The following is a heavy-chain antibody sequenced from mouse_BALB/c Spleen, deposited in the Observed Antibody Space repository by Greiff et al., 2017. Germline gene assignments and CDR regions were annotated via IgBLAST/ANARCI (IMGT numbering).Heavy chain of an antibody. CDR1: GFNIKDTY. CDR3: ASFYYGYEWFAY. D-gene: IGHD2-2*01. Sequence: EVQLQQSGAELVKPGASVKLSCTASGFNIKDTYMHWVKQRPEQGLEWIGRIDPANGNTKYDPKFQGKATITADTSSNTAYLQLSSLTSEDTAVYYCASFYYGYEWFAYWGQGTLVTVSA. J-gene: IGHJ3*01. V-gene: IGHV14-3*02. CDR2: IDPANGNT.